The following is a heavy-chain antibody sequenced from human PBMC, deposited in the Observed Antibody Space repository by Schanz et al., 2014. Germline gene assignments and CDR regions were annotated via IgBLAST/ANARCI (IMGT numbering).Heavy chain of an antibody. J-gene: IGHJ4*02. CDR1: GFTFSIYA. Sequence: EVQLVESGGGLVQPGGSLRLSCSASGFTFSIYAMHWVRQAPGKGLEWVSVIGVDGTTTYYADSVKGRFTISRDNSKNTLYLQMNSLRPEDTAVYYCARIGGSVFDYWAQGTLVTVSS. CDR2: IGVDGTTT. V-gene: IGHV3-23*04. CDR3: ARIGGSVFDY. D-gene: IGHD3-10*01.